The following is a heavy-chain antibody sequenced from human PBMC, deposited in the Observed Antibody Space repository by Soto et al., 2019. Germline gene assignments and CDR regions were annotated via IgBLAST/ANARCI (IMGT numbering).Heavy chain of an antibody. CDR1: GGIFSNYG. D-gene: IGHD3-3*01. J-gene: IGHJ3*02. CDR3: ARDRERAIFGVQGGDACDI. CDR2: IIPLLGTA. Sequence: QVQLVQSGAEVKKPGSSVKVSCKASGGIFSNYGIAWVRQAPGQGLEWMGGIIPLLGTAKYAQKFQGRVTLTADESTRTAYMGLSSLTSEDTAVYFCARDRERAIFGVQGGDACDIWGQGTMVTVSS. V-gene: IGHV1-69*01.